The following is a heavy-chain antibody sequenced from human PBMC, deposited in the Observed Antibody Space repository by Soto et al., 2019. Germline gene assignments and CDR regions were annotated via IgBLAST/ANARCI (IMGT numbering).Heavy chain of an antibody. CDR3: ARDGCGGDCYQPHWYFDL. V-gene: IGHV3-33*01. J-gene: IGHJ2*01. D-gene: IGHD2-21*02. CDR1: GFTFSSYG. CDR2: IWYDGSNK. Sequence: QVQLVESGGGVVQPGRSLRLSCAASGFTFSSYGMHWVRQAPGKGLEWVAVIWYDGSNKYYADSVKGRFTISRDNSKNTLYLQMNGLRAEDTAVYYCARDGCGGDCYQPHWYFDLWGRGTLVTVSS.